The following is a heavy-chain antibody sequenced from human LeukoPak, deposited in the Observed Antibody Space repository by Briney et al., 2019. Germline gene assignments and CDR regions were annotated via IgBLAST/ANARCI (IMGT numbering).Heavy chain of an antibody. CDR3: ARDTLFDY. CDR1: GFTFSDYT. V-gene: IGHV3-30*02. J-gene: IGHJ4*02. Sequence: GGSLRLSCAASGFTFSDYTMNWVRQAPGKGLEWVAFIRYDGSNEYVDSVKGRFTISRDNSKNTLYLQMNSLKPEDTAVYYCARDTLFDYWGQGTLVTVSS. CDR2: IRYDGSNE.